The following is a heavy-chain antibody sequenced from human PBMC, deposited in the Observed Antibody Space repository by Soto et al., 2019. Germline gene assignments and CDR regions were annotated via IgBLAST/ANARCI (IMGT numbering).Heavy chain of an antibody. CDR1: GFTFDDYA. V-gene: IGHV3-9*01. Sequence: EVQLVESGGGLVQPGRSLRLSCVASGFTFDDYAMHWVRQVPGKGLEWVLVISWNSAYIGYADSVKGRFTISRDNAKNSVSLQMNSLRTEDTALYYCASTYSGYEDFDYWGQGTLVTVSS. J-gene: IGHJ4*02. D-gene: IGHD5-12*01. CDR2: ISWNSAYI. CDR3: ASTYSGYEDFDY.